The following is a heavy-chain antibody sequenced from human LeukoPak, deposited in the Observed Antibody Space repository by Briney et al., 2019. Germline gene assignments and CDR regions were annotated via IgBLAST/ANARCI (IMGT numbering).Heavy chain of an antibody. J-gene: IGHJ4*02. CDR3: ARKSGSYQLDY. CDR1: GYTLTELS. V-gene: IGHV1-24*01. D-gene: IGHD1-26*01. Sequence: ASVKVSCKVSGYTLTELSMHWVRQAPGKGLEWMGGFDPEDGETIYAQKFQGRVTITADESTSTAYMELSSLRSEDTAVYYCARKSGSYQLDYWGQGTLVTVSS. CDR2: FDPEDGET.